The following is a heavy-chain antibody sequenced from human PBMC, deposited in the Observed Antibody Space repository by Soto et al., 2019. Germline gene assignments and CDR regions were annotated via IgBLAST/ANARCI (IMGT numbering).Heavy chain of an antibody. J-gene: IGHJ4*01. CDR3: ATDLGQGNTPAYNYFDS. CDR1: GGSVSGNSY. V-gene: IGHV4-61*01. D-gene: IGHD3-16*01. CDR2: TSYRGGT. Sequence: PLETLSLTSSVSGGSVSGNSYWSWIRQKTGTGLERIGYTSYRGGTKYSPSLKSRFTSAVHTSKNPFSLRLSPVTATDTAVYSFATDLGQGNTPAYNYFDSCGYGILVTVSS.